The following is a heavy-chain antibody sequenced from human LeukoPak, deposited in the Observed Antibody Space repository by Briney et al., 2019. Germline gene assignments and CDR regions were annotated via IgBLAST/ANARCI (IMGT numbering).Heavy chain of an antibody. J-gene: IGHJ6*03. Sequence: SETLSLTCTVSGGSISSGSYYWSWIRQPAGKGLEWIGRIYTSGSTNYNPSLKSRVTISVDTSKNQSSLKLSSVTAADTAVYYCARKVYMDVWVKGTTVTVSS. V-gene: IGHV4-61*02. CDR1: GGSISSGSYY. CDR3: ARKVYMDV. CDR2: IYTSGST.